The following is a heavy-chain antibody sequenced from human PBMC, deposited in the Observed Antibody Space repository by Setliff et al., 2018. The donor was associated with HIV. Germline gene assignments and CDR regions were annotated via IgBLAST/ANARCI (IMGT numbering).Heavy chain of an antibody. CDR1: GGSISSNNYY. CDR3: ASRLYYYDSSGSLREEGFDP. Sequence: SETLSLTCTVSGGSISSNNYYWGWIRQPPGKGLEYIGSIYHSGSTYYNPSLKSRVTISIDTSKNQFSLKLSSVTAADTAVYYCASRLYYYDSSGSLREEGFDPWGQGTLVTVSS. CDR2: IYHSGST. D-gene: IGHD3-22*01. J-gene: IGHJ5*02. V-gene: IGHV4-39*01.